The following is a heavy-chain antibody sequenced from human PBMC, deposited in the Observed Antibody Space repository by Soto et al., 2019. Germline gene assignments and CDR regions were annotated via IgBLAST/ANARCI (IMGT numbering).Heavy chain of an antibody. CDR1: GFTFSSYW. J-gene: IGHJ6*02. CDR2: IKQDGSEK. CDR3: AIALLITIFGVAPPPYGMDV. Sequence: GESLKLSCAASGFTFSSYWMSWVRQAPGKGLEWVANIKQDGSEKYYVDYVKGRFTISRDNAKNSLYLQMNSLRAEDTAVYYCAIALLITIFGVAPPPYGMDVWGQGTTVTVSS. D-gene: IGHD3-3*01. V-gene: IGHV3-7*05.